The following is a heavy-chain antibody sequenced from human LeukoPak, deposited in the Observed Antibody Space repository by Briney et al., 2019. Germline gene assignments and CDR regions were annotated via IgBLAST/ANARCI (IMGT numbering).Heavy chain of an antibody. J-gene: IGHJ4*02. CDR3: ARVESIVVVPAAIDY. CDR1: GGSISSYY. D-gene: IGHD2-2*01. Sequence: PSETLSLTCTVSGGSISSYYWSWIRQPAGKGLEWIGRIYTSGSTNYNPSLKSRVTMSVDTSKNQFSLKLSSVTAADTAVYYCARVESIVVVPAAIDYWGQGTLVTVSS. CDR2: IYTSGST. V-gene: IGHV4-4*07.